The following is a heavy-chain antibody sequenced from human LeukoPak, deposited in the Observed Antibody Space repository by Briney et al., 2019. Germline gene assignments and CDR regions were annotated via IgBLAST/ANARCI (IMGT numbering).Heavy chain of an antibody. CDR2: ISSTRDNYK. J-gene: IGHJ4*02. V-gene: IGHV3-21*06. Sequence: GGSLRLSCVASGFTFSAYNIHWVRQAPGEPLEWVSTISSTRDNYKYYGDSVRGRFTISRDNAKNSVYLQMNSLTVADTAVYFCARGTDWSPLDFDFWGRGTQVTVSS. CDR3: ARGTDWSPLDFDF. D-gene: IGHD3-9*01. CDR1: GFTFSAYN.